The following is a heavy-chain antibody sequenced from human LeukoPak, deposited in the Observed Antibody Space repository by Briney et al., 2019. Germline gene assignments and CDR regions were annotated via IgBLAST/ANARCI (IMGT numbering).Heavy chain of an antibody. CDR1: GGSISSGGYY. J-gene: IGHJ4*02. CDR3: GGFNYARVLS. Sequence: SQTLSLTCTVSGGSISSGGYYWSWIRQPPGKGLEWIGYIYHSGSTYYNPSLKSRVTISVDRSKNQFSLKLSSVTAADTAVYYCGGFNYARVLSWGQGTLVTVSS. CDR2: IYHSGST. V-gene: IGHV4-30-2*01. D-gene: IGHD4-11*01.